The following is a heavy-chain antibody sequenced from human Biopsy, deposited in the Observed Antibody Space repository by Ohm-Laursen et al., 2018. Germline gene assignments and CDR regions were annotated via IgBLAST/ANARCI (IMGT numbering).Heavy chain of an antibody. J-gene: IGHJ4*02. CDR1: GFILSDYY. CDR3: ARAIGIVAAPIDY. Sequence: GSLRFSCTASGFILSDYYMNWIRQVPGKALEYVSSINSAGMIYYGDSVKGRFTISRDSASNSLFLQLNGLKDEDTAIYYCARAIGIVAAPIDYWGQGIRVTVSS. D-gene: IGHD2-15*01. V-gene: IGHV3-69-1*02. CDR2: INSAGMI.